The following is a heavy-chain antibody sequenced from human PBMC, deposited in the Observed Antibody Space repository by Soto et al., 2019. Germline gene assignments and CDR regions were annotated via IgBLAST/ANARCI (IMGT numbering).Heavy chain of an antibody. J-gene: IGHJ4*02. CDR2: IKITKDGGAR. CDR3: VEGWNDF. CDR1: GFMFSSAW. V-gene: IGHV3-15*01. D-gene: IGHD1-1*01. Sequence: EVQVVESGGDLVEPGGSLRLSCVTSGFMFSSAWMSWVRQAPGKGLEWVARIKITKDGGARDYAAPVNGRFSISRDDSKSTVYLQMKSLSAEDTAMYYCVEGWNDFWGQGTLVTVSS.